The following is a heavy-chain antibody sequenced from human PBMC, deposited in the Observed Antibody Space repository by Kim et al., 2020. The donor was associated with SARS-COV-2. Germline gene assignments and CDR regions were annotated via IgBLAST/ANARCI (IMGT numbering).Heavy chain of an antibody. CDR1: GFTFSAYD. J-gene: IGHJ3*02. CDR3: VRDSWGGAFDI. CDR2: ITKNSANI. D-gene: IGHD3-16*01. V-gene: IGHV3-48*02. Sequence: GGSLRRSCATSGFTFSAYDMNWGRQAPGKGLVWLSFITKNSANIYYADSVKGRFTSSRDNAKNSLYLQMNSLRDEDTGVYYCVRDSWGGAFDIWSQGTLVTVSS.